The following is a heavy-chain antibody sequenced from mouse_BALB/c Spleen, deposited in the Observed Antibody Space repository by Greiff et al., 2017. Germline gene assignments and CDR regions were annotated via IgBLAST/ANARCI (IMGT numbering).Heavy chain of an antibody. CDR3: ARDGNYDAMDY. V-gene: IGHV1S56*01. D-gene: IGHD2-1*01. J-gene: IGHJ4*01. Sequence: VQRVESGPELVKPGASVKMSCKASGYTFTSYYIHWVKQRPGQGLEWIGWIYPGDGSTKYNEKFKGKTTLTADKSSSTAYMLLSSLTSEDSAIYFCARDGNYDAMDYWGQGTSVTVSS. CDR1: GYTFTSYY. CDR2: IYPGDGST.